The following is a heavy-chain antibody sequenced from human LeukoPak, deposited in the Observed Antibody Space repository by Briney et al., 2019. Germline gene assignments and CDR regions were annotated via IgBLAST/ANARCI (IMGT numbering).Heavy chain of an antibody. Sequence: PSETLSLTCTVSGGSISRGDYYWSWIRQPPGKGLEWIGYIYYSGSTYYNPSLKSRVTISVDTSKNQFSLKLSSVTDADTAVYYCARGSVSYWFDPWGQGTLVTVSS. D-gene: IGHD3-16*01. V-gene: IGHV4-30-4*01. J-gene: IGHJ5*02. CDR1: GGSISRGDYY. CDR3: ARGSVSYWFDP. CDR2: IYYSGST.